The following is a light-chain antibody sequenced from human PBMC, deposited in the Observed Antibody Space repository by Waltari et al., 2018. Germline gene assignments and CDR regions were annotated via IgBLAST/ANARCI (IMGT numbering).Light chain of an antibody. CDR1: SSDVGTYNS. Sequence: QSALTQPDSVSGSPGPSITIPCTGTSSDVGTYNSVSWYQDHPGQGPKVIIYDVSNRPSAVSARFSGSKSGNTASLTISGLQAEDEADYYCSSQSSDDVVLFGGGTKVTVL. CDR3: SSQSSDDVVL. CDR2: DVS. J-gene: IGLJ3*02. V-gene: IGLV2-14*03.